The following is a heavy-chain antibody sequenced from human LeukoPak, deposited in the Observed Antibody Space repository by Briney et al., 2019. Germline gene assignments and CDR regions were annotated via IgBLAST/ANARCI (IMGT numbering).Heavy chain of an antibody. Sequence: ASVKVSCKASGYTFTSYYVHWVRQAPGQGLEWMGIINPSGGSTSYAQKFQGRVTMTRDMSTSTVYMELSSLRSEDTAVYYCARDRYYYDSSGYYYVGLLLDYWGQGTPVTVSS. CDR3: ARDRYYYDSSGYYYVGLLLDY. CDR1: GYTFTSYY. D-gene: IGHD3-22*01. V-gene: IGHV1-46*01. CDR2: INPSGGST. J-gene: IGHJ4*02.